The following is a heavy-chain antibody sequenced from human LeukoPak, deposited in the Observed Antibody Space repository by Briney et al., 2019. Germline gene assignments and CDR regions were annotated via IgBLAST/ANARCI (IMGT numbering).Heavy chain of an antibody. J-gene: IGHJ4*02. D-gene: IGHD6-13*01. CDR3: ARDFKHHSSSWHYYFDY. Sequence: SQTLSLTCTVSGDSISTGGYYWSWIRQHPGKGLEWIGYIYYSGSTYYNPSLKSRVTISVDTSKNQFSLKLSSVTAADTAVYYCARDFKHHSSSWHYYFDYWGQGTLVTVSS. CDR2: IYYSGST. V-gene: IGHV4-31*03. CDR1: GDSISTGGYY.